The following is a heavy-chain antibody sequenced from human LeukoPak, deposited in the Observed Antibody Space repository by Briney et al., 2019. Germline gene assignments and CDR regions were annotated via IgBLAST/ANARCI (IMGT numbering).Heavy chain of an antibody. CDR1: GFTFDDYA. Sequence: GRSLRLSCAASGFTFDDYAMHWVRQAPGKVLEWVSGISWNSGSIGYADSVKGRFTISRDNAKNSLYLQMNSLKAEDTALYYCAKEYGLDWSCAFDIWGQGTMVTVSS. CDR2: ISWNSGSI. V-gene: IGHV3-9*01. CDR3: AKEYGLDWSCAFDI. D-gene: IGHD3/OR15-3a*01. J-gene: IGHJ3*02.